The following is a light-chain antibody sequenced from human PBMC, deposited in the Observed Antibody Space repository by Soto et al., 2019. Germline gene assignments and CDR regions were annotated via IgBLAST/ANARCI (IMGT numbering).Light chain of an antibody. CDR1: SSNIGVNP. CDR3: ASWDDNLSCPE. CDR2: TNN. J-gene: IGLJ2*01. Sequence: QSVLTQPPSASGTPGQRVTISCSGSSSNIGVNPVNWYQQIPGTAPKLLIYTNNQRPSGVPDRFSGSKSGTSASLAISGLQAGDEAIYYCASWDDNLSCPEFGGGTQLTVL. V-gene: IGLV1-44*01.